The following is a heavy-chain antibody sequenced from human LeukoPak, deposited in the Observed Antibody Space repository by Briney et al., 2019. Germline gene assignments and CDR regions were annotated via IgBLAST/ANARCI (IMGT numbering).Heavy chain of an antibody. V-gene: IGHV3-30*03. CDR2: ISSDGSYK. CDR1: GFTFSTYG. J-gene: IGHJ4*02. CDR3: ARRGSTMVRGVIMGPDY. Sequence: GRSLRLSCAASGFTFSTYGLHWVRQAPGKGLEWVAVISSDGSYKYYADPVKGRFTISRDNSKNTLYLQMNSLRVEDTAVYYCARRGSTMVRGVIMGPDYWGQGTLVTVSS. D-gene: IGHD3-10*01.